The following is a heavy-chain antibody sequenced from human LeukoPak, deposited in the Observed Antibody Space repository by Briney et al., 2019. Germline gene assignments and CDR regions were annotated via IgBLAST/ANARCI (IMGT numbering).Heavy chain of an antibody. V-gene: IGHV4-34*01. CDR2: NKHSGNT. Sequence: SGTLSLTCAVYGGSFSGCYWSWIRQPPGKGLEVIWENKHSGNTNYNPSLKRRVTISVHTSKNQFPLKRSAVTAADTDVYYCASNIGPFDPCGQGTLATVSS. CDR3: ASNIGPFDP. CDR1: GGSFSGCY. J-gene: IGHJ5*02. D-gene: IGHD2/OR15-2a*01.